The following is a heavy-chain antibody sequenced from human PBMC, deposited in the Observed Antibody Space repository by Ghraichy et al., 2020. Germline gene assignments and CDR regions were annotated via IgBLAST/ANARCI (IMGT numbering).Heavy chain of an antibody. D-gene: IGHD6-13*01. Sequence: GGSLRLSCAASGFTFSSYAMSWVRQAPGKGLEWVSAISGSGGSTYYADSVKGRFTISRDNSKNTLYLQMNSLRAEDTAVYYCAKGGQQLVLWDYYYGMDVWGQGTTVTVSS. CDR3: AKGGQQLVLWDYYYGMDV. V-gene: IGHV3-23*01. J-gene: IGHJ6*02. CDR1: GFTFSSYA. CDR2: ISGSGGST.